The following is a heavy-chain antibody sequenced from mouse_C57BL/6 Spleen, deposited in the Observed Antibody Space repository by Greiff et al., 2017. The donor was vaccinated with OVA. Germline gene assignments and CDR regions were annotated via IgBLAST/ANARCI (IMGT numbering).Heavy chain of an antibody. V-gene: IGHV1-52*01. Sequence: QVQLQQPGAELVRPGSSVKLSCKASGYTFTSYWMHWVKQRPIQGLEWIGNIDPSDSETHYNQKFKDKATLTVDKSSSTAYMQLSSLTSEDSAVYYGARGYGSSHWDFDVWGTGTTVTVSS. CDR2: IDPSDSET. CDR3: ARGYGSSHWDFDV. D-gene: IGHD1-1*01. CDR1: GYTFTSYW. J-gene: IGHJ1*03.